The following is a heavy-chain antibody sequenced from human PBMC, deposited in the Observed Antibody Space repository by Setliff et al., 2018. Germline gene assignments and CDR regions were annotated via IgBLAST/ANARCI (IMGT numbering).Heavy chain of an antibody. D-gene: IGHD1-7*01. Sequence: GGSLRLSCTASGFTFSSWGMSWVRQAPGKGLEWVSGINSGSGFLTHYADSVKGRFTISRDNSKNTLYLEMTSLRADDTAVYYCAKAGGWNWPRYYFDYWGQGTLVTVSS. J-gene: IGHJ4*02. CDR2: INSGSGFLT. V-gene: IGHV3-23*01. CDR3: AKAGGWNWPRYYFDY. CDR1: GFTFSSWG.